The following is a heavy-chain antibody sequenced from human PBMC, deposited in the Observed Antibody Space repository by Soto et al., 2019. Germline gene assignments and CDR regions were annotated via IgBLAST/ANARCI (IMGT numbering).Heavy chain of an antibody. CDR1: TDSSSFTNSY. CDR3: ARHRIEVVWRGFDF. CDR2: SSYNGGT. V-gene: IGHV4-39*01. Sequence: PSETLSLTCTVSTDSSSFTNSYWGWILQPPGKGLQWIGSSSYNGGTFYNPSLKGRVVISFDTSKKQSSLQVTSVTAADTAVYFCARHRIEVVWRGFDFWGQGSPVTVSS. D-gene: IGHD3-10*01. J-gene: IGHJ4*02.